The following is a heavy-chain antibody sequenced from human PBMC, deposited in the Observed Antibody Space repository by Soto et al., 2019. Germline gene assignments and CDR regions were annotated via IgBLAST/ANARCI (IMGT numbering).Heavy chain of an antibody. CDR1: GYTFTSYG. V-gene: IGHV1-18*01. D-gene: IGHD3-3*01. Sequence: QVQLVQSGAEVKKPGASVKVSCKASGYTFTSYGISWVRQAPGQGLEWMGWISAYNGNTNYGQKLQGRVTMTTDTSRRTAFMELRSLRSEDTAVYYCARENDFSRGWFDPWGEGTLVTVSS. J-gene: IGHJ5*02. CDR2: ISAYNGNT. CDR3: ARENDFSRGWFDP.